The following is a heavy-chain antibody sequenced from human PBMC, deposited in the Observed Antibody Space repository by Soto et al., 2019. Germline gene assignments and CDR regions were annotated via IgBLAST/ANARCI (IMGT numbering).Heavy chain of an antibody. V-gene: IGHV4-30-4*01. D-gene: IGHD4-17*01. Sequence: VQLQESGPGLVTPSQTLSLTCTVFGGSVSIGDYLWSWIRQRPGKGLEWIGYIHDSGNTYYNPSLKSRVTISLDTSKNQFSLKVTSMTAADTAVYFCARARGGDSCDYASLFDRWGQGNLVTVSS. CDR1: GGSVSIGDYL. CDR2: IHDSGNT. CDR3: ARARGGDSCDYASLFDR. J-gene: IGHJ5*02.